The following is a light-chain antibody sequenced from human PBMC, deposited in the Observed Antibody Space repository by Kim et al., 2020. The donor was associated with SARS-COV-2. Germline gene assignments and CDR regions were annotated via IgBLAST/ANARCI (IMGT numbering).Light chain of an antibody. CDR1: SGDIGNSNS. CDR3: CSTSNTLDYV. J-gene: IGLJ1*01. V-gene: IGLV2-14*03. Sequence: QSALTQPVSMSGSPGQSITISCSGTSGDIGNSNSVSWYQQHSGEAPRLIIYDVRDRPSGVSARFSGSKSANMASLTISRLRSEDEADYYCCSTSNTLDYVFGSGTRVTVL. CDR2: DVR.